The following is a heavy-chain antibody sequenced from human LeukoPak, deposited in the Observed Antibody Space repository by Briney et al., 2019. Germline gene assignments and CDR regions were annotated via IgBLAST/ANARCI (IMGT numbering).Heavy chain of an antibody. D-gene: IGHD6-13*01. J-gene: IGHJ4*02. V-gene: IGHV3-23*01. Sequence: GGSLRLSCAASGFTFSSYAMSWVRQAPGKGLQWVSSISGSGASTYYADSVKGRFTISRDNSKNTLFLQMNSLRADDTAVYYCAKERYSSSWYVFDYWGQGSLVTVSS. CDR2: ISGSGAST. CDR3: AKERYSSSWYVFDY. CDR1: GFTFSSYA.